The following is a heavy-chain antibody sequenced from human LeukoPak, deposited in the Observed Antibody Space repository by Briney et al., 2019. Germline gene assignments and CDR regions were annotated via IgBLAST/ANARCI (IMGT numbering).Heavy chain of an antibody. V-gene: IGHV3-13*01. D-gene: IGHD1-26*01. CDR3: AKDAGGYYYYYMGV. CDR2: IYKAGDT. Sequence: GGSLRLSCAASGFTFSSYDMHWVRQVTGKGLEWVSGIYKAGDTYYSGSVKGRFTISRENAKNSLYLQMNSLRAGDTALYYCAKDAGGYYYYYMGVWGKGTTVTISS. CDR1: GFTFSSYD. J-gene: IGHJ6*03.